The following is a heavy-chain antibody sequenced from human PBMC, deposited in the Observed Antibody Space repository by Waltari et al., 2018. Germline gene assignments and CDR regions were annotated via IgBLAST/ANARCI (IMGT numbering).Heavy chain of an antibody. CDR1: GYSFTSYW. V-gene: IGHV5-51*01. J-gene: IGHJ3*02. Sequence: EVQLVQSGAEVKKPGESLKISCKGSGYSFTSYWIGWVRQMPGKGLEWMGIIYPGDSDTRYSPSFQGQVTISADKSISTAYLQWSSLKASDTAMYYCARLVNAYYYGSGTLPGAFDIWGQGTMVTVSS. CDR2: IYPGDSDT. CDR3: ARLVNAYYYGSGTLPGAFDI. D-gene: IGHD3-10*01.